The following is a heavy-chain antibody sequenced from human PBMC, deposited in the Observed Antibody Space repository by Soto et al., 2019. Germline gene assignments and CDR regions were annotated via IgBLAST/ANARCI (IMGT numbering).Heavy chain of an antibody. CDR2: MHHSGRT. V-gene: IGHV4-38-2*02. CDR3: ARDSVNIVVVPAATNWFDP. D-gene: IGHD2-2*01. Sequence: SETLSLACAVSGYSISRGYYWGWIRQLPGKGLEWIGSMHHSGRTYYNPSLKSRVTISIDTSKNQFSLKLSSVTAADTAVYYCARDSVNIVVVPAATNWFDPWGPGTLVTVSS. CDR1: GYSISRGYY. J-gene: IGHJ5*02.